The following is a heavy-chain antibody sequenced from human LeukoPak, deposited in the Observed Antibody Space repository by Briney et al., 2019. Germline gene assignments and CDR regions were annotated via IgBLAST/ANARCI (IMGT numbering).Heavy chain of an antibody. CDR2: IYTSGST. Sequence: PSETLSLTCAVSGGSISSYYWSWIRQPAGKGLEWIGRIYTSGSTNYNPSLKSRVTMSVDTSKNQFSLKLSSVTAADTAVYYCARGGRRSSGWYWDAFDIWGQGTMVTVSS. CDR1: GGSISSYY. J-gene: IGHJ3*02. D-gene: IGHD6-19*01. CDR3: ARGGRRSSGWYWDAFDI. V-gene: IGHV4-4*07.